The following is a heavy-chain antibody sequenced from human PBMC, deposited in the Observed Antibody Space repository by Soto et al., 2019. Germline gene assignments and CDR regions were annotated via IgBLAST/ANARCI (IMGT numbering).Heavy chain of an antibody. CDR3: ARQHAIAEYSSS. CDR1: GYSFTTYW. Sequence: GESLKISCRGSGYSFTTYWIAWVRQMPGKGLEWMGIIYPGDSDSRYSPSFQGQVTISVDKSISTAYLQWSSLKASDTAMYYCARQHAIAEYSSSWGQGTMVTVSS. V-gene: IGHV5-51*01. J-gene: IGHJ3*01. D-gene: IGHD6-6*01. CDR2: IYPGDSDS.